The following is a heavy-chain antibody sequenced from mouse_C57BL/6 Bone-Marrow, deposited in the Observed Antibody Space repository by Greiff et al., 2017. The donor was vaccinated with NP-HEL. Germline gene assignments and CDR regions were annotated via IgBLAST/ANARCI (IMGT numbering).Heavy chain of an antibody. V-gene: IGHV5-6*01. CDR3: ARHDY. Sequence: EVKLVESGGDLVKPGGSLKLSCAASGFTFSSYGMSWVRQTPDKRLEWVATISSGGSYTYYPDSVKGRFTISRDNAKNTLYLQMSSPKSEDTAMYYCARHDYWGQGTTLTVSS. CDR2: ISSGGSYT. CDR1: GFTFSSYG. J-gene: IGHJ2*01.